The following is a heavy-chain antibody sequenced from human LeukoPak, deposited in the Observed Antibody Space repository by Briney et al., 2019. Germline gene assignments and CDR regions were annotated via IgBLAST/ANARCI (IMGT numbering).Heavy chain of an antibody. Sequence: SVKVSCKASGGTFSSYAISWVRQAPGQGLEWMGRIIPIFGTANYAQKFQGRVTITTDESTSTAYMELSSLRSEDTAVYYCARHPNYDFWSGYFLRWGQGTLVTVSS. CDR2: IIPIFGTA. CDR1: GGTFSSYA. J-gene: IGHJ4*02. D-gene: IGHD3-3*01. CDR3: ARHPNYDFWSGYFLR. V-gene: IGHV1-69*05.